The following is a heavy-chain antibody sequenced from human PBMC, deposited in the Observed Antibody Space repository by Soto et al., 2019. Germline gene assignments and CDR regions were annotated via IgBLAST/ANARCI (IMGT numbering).Heavy chain of an antibody. J-gene: IGHJ4*02. CDR2: ISYDGSNK. D-gene: IGHD5-12*01. V-gene: IGHV3-30-3*01. CDR3: ARAGRRWLQFAY. CDR1: GFTFSSYA. Sequence: QVQLVESGGGVVQPGRSLRLSCAASGFTFSSYAIHWVRQAPGKGLEWVAVISYDGSNKYYADSVKGQFTISRDNSKNTLYLQMNSLRAEDTAVYYCARAGRRWLQFAYWGQGTLVTVSS.